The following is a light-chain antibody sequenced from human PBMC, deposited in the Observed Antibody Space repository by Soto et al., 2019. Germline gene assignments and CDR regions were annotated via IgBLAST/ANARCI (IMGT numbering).Light chain of an antibody. CDR1: QSLTSN. CDR2: DTS. J-gene: IGKJ4*01. CDR3: QQYNHWPRMLS. Sequence: TQSPVTLSVSPGARATLSCRASQSLTSNLAWYQQRPGQAPRLLIYDTSTRATDVPARFSGSGSGTEFTLTIASLQSEDFAVYYCQQYNHWPRMLSFGGGTRVEL. V-gene: IGKV3-15*01.